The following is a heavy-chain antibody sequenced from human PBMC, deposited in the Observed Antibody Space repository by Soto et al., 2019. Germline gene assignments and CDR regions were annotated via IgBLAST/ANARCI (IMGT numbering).Heavy chain of an antibody. Sequence: QIQVIQSGPEVKKPGASVKVSCKSSGYTFTSHGFAWVRQAPGQGLEWMGWIGTFNGKTDYAQKFQGRLTMTADTRTITGYMELSSLRSDDTAVYYCARLLTEGATYREDAFDLWGQGTKVTVSS. CDR3: ARLLTEGATYREDAFDL. D-gene: IGHD1-26*01. CDR2: IGTFNGKT. V-gene: IGHV1-18*01. J-gene: IGHJ3*01. CDR1: GYTFTSHG.